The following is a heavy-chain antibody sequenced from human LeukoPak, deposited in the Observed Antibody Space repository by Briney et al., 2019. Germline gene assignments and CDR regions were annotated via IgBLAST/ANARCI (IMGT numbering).Heavy chain of an antibody. Sequence: SETLSLTCTVSGGSISDYHWSWIRQHPGKGLEWIGYIYYSGSTYYNPSLKSRVTISVDTSKNQFSLKLSSVTAADTAVYYCARGRPGFDYWGQGTLVTVSS. CDR3: ARGRPGFDY. J-gene: IGHJ4*02. V-gene: IGHV4-59*13. CDR2: IYYSGST. CDR1: GGSISDYH.